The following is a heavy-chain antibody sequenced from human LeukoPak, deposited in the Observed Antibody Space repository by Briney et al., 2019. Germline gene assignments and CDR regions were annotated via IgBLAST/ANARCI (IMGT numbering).Heavy chain of an antibody. CDR3: ARHSRYDS. D-gene: IGHD3-16*01. CDR1: GFTFSTYS. Sequence: GESLKISCKGSGFTFSTYSFAWVRQMPGKGLEWMGVIYAGDSSTRYSPSFQGQVTISVDKSISTVYLQWSSLKASDSAIYYCARHSRYDSWGQGTLVTVSS. CDR2: IYAGDSST. J-gene: IGHJ4*02. V-gene: IGHV5-51*01.